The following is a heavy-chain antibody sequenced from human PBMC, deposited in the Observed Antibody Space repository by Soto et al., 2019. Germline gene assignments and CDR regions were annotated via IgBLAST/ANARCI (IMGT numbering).Heavy chain of an antibody. CDR3: ARHVNPWAQGAFDI. CDR1: GGSISSSSYY. J-gene: IGHJ3*02. D-gene: IGHD7-27*01. V-gene: IGHV4-39*01. CDR2: IYYSGST. Sequence: QLQLQESGPGLVKPSETLSLTCTVSGGSISSSSYYWGWIRQPPGKGLEWIGSIYYSGSTYYNLSLKSRVTISVDTSKNQFSLKLSSVTAADTAVYYCARHVNPWAQGAFDIWGQGTMVTVSS.